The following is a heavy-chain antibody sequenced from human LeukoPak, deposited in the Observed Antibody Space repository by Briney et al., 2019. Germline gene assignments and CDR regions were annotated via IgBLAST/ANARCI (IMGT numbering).Heavy chain of an antibody. Sequence: GGSLRLSCAASGFTFSSYAMSWVRQAPGKGLEWVSAISGSGGSTYYADPVKGRFTISRDNSKNTLFLQMNSLRAEDTAVYSCAKDQPITIFGVATYYFDYWGQGTLVTVSS. J-gene: IGHJ4*02. CDR3: AKDQPITIFGVATYYFDY. CDR2: ISGSGGST. D-gene: IGHD3-3*01. V-gene: IGHV3-23*01. CDR1: GFTFSSYA.